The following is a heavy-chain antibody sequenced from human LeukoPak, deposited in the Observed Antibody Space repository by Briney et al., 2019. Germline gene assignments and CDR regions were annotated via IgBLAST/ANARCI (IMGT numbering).Heavy chain of an antibody. J-gene: IGHJ4*02. D-gene: IGHD6-13*01. V-gene: IGHV4-34*01. CDR3: ARIAAAPGDY. CDR2: INHSGST. Sequence: SETLSLTCAVYGGSFSGYYWSWIRQPPGKGLEWIGEINHSGSTNYNPSLKSRVTISVDTSKNQFSLKLSSVTPADTAVYYCARIAAAPGDYWGQGTLVTVSS. CDR1: GGSFSGYY.